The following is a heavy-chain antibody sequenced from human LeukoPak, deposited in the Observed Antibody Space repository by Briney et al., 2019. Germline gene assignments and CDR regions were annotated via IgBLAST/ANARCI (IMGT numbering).Heavy chain of an antibody. J-gene: IGHJ4*02. CDR1: GYALTELS. Sequence: ASVKVSCKDSGYALTELSMHWVRQAPGKGLEWMGGFDPEDGETIYAQKFQGRVTMTEDTSTDTAYMELSSLRSEDTAVYYCATALPNYDILTGLDHWGQGTLVTVSS. D-gene: IGHD3-9*01. V-gene: IGHV1-24*01. CDR2: FDPEDGET. CDR3: ATALPNYDILTGLDH.